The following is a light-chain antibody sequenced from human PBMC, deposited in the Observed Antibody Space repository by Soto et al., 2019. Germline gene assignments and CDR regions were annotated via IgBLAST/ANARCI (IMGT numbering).Light chain of an antibody. V-gene: IGKV3-15*01. Sequence: EIVMTQSPATLSVSPGERASLSCRASQSVNSNLGWYKTKPGQAPRLLIYCASTRATGIPARFSGSGSGTEFTLTISSLQSEDSAVYYCKQYDNWPRTFGQGPKVEIK. CDR2: CAS. CDR3: KQYDNWPRT. CDR1: QSVNSN. J-gene: IGKJ1*01.